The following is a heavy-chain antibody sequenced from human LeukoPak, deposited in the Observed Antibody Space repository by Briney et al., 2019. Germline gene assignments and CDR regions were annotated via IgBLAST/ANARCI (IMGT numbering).Heavy chain of an antibody. J-gene: IGHJ4*02. CDR3: ARDSYYDSSGYYYVDY. CDR1: GFTFSSYS. Sequence: GGSLRLSCAASGFTFSSYSMNLVRQAPGKGLEWVSYISSSSSTIYYADSVKGRFTISRDNAKNSLYLQMNSLRAEDTAVYYCARDSYYDSSGYYYVDYWGQGTLVTVSS. D-gene: IGHD3-22*01. V-gene: IGHV3-48*01. CDR2: ISSSSSTI.